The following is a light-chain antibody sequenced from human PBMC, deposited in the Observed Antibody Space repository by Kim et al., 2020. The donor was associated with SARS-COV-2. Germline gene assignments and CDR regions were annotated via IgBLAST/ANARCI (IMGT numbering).Light chain of an antibody. J-gene: IGKJ1*01. CDR2: GAS. V-gene: IGKV3-20*01. Sequence: EVVLTQSPPTLSLSPGERVTLSCRASQSFSSNYLAWYQQRPGQAPRLLIYGASNRATGIPDRFSGSGSGTDFSLTISRLEPEDFAVYFCQQFHILPWTFGRGTKVDIK. CDR1: QSFSSNY. CDR3: QQFHILPWT.